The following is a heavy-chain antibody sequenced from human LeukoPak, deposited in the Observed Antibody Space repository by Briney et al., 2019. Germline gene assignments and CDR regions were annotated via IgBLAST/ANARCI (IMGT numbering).Heavy chain of an antibody. J-gene: IGHJ4*02. CDR1: GFTFSTSG. V-gene: IGHV3-33*03. CDR2: IWSDGSEK. Sequence: GRSLRLSCAASGFTFSTSGMNWVRQAPGKGLEWVAVIWSDGSEKRYPDSVKGRFTISRDNSKSTLYLQMNSLRAEDTAVYYCVSGSDTSGYYFYWGQGTLVTVSS. CDR3: VSGSDTSGYYFY. D-gene: IGHD3-22*01.